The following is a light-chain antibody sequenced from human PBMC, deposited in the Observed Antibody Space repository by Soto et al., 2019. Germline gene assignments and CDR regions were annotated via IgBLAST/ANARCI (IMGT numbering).Light chain of an antibody. CDR2: DAS. V-gene: IGKV3-11*01. CDR3: QQRAGWHTT. CDR1: QSVSTN. J-gene: IGKJ5*01. Sequence: EIVMTQSPATLSVSPGESATLSCRATQSVSTNLAWYQQKTGQAPRLLIYDASSRATGIPARFSGSGSGTDFTLTIRSLENEEFAVYDCQQRAGWHTTVGQGTRLEI.